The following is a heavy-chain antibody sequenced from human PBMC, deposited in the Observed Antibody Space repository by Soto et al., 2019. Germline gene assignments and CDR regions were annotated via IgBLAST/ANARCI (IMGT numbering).Heavy chain of an antibody. D-gene: IGHD6-13*01. J-gene: IGHJ4*02. V-gene: IGHV3-23*01. Sequence: EVQLLESGGGLVQPGGSLRLSCAASGFSFSTYAMNWVRQTPGKGLEWVSGISGTDGSTYYADSVRGRFTISRDNSKNTLYLQMNSLRAEDTALYYCAKDPCRSWYCKYFEYWGQGTLVTVSS. CDR3: AKDPCRSWYCKYFEY. CDR2: ISGTDGST. CDR1: GFSFSTYA.